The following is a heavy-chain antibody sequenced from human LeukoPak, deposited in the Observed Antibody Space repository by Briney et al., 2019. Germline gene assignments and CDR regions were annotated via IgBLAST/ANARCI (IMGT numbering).Heavy chain of an antibody. CDR2: IRSKAYGGTT. V-gene: IGHV3-49*03. CDR1: GFTFGDYA. Sequence: GRSLRLSCTASGFTFGDYAMSWFRQAPGKGLEWVGFIRSKAYGGTTEYAASVKGRFTISRDDSKSIAYLQMNSLKTEDTAVYYCAREGEVEMATIPFDYWGQGTLVTVSS. J-gene: IGHJ4*02. D-gene: IGHD5-24*01. CDR3: AREGEVEMATIPFDY.